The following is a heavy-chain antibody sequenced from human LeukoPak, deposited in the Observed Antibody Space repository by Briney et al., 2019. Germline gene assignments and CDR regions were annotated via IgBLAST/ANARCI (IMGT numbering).Heavy chain of an antibody. J-gene: IGHJ4*02. D-gene: IGHD3-3*01. CDR2: IKSKTDGGTT. CDR3: TTGEWLSSFDY. Sequence: PGGSLRLSCAASGFTFSSYWMSWVRQAPGKGLEWVGRIKSKTDGGTTDYAAPVKGRFTISRDDSKNTLYLQMNSLKTEDTAVYYCTTGEWLSSFDYWGQGTLVTVSS. V-gene: IGHV3-15*01. CDR1: GFTFSSYW.